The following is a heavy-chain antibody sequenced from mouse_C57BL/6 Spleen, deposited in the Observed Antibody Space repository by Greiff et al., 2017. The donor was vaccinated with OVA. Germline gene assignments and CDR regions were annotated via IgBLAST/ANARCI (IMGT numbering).Heavy chain of an antibody. Sequence: QVQLKQPGAELVKPGASVKLSCKASGYTFTSYWMHWVKQRPGQGLEWIGMIHPNSGSTNYNEKFKSKATLTVDKSSSTAYMQLSSLTSEDSAVYYCARSLLNGAMDYWGQGTSVTVSS. J-gene: IGHJ4*01. CDR2: IHPNSGST. CDR1: GYTFTSYW. CDR3: ARSLLNGAMDY. V-gene: IGHV1-64*01.